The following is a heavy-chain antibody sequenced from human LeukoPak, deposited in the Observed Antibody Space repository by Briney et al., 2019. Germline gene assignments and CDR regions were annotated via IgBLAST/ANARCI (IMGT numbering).Heavy chain of an antibody. CDR3: ARRVYGDYPFDY. D-gene: IGHD4-17*01. J-gene: IGHJ4*02. CDR1: GGTFSSYA. Sequence: SVKVSCKASGGTFSSYAISWVRQAPGQGLEWMGGIIPIFGTANYAQKFQGRVTITADESTSTAYMELSGLRSEDTAVYYCARRVYGDYPFDYWGQGTLVTVSS. CDR2: IIPIFGTA. V-gene: IGHV1-69*13.